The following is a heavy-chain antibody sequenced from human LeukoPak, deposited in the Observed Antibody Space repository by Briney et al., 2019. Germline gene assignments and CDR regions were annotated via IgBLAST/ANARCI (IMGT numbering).Heavy chain of an antibody. CDR2: ISSSSSYI. Sequence: GGSLRLSCAASGFTFSSYSMNWVRQAPGKGLEWVSSISSSSSYIYYADSVKGRFTISRDNAKNSLYLQMNSLRAEDTAVYYCARVDDSSGYYYVAADYWGQGTLVTVSS. CDR1: GFTFSSYS. V-gene: IGHV3-21*01. D-gene: IGHD3-22*01. CDR3: ARVDDSSGYYYVAADY. J-gene: IGHJ4*02.